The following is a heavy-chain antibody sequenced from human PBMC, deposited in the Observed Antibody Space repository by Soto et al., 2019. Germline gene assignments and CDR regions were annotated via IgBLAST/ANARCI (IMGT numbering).Heavy chain of an antibody. J-gene: IGHJ5*02. CDR1: GYTFTGYY. Sequence: ASVKVSCKASGYTFTGYYMHWVRQAPGQGLEWMGWINPNSGGTNYAQKFQGWVTMTRDTSISTAYMELSRLRSDDTAVYYCARDKAPDKKYSSSIWFDPWGQGTLVTVSS. V-gene: IGHV1-2*04. CDR3: ARDKAPDKKYSSSIWFDP. CDR2: INPNSGGT. D-gene: IGHD6-6*01.